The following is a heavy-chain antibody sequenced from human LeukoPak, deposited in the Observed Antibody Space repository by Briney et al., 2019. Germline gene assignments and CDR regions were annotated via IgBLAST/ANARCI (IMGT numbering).Heavy chain of an antibody. Sequence: ASVEVSCNASGYCWPNYGIRRVLHPPGQRVGWMGWISANNGNTNSAPKVQNRVTMTTATSTSTGYMEQRSLSSDDTAVYCCAGDQRDSCGDDCYYFDYWGQGTLVTVSS. CDR1: GYCWPNYG. J-gene: IGHJ4*02. CDR3: AGDQRDSCGDDCYYFDY. D-gene: IGHD2-21*02. V-gene: IGHV1-18*01. CDR2: ISANNGNT.